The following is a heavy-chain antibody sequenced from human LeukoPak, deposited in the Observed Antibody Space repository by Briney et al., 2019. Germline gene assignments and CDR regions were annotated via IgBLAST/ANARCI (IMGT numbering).Heavy chain of an antibody. Sequence: PGGTLRLSCAASGFAFSNYGMNWVRQAPGKGLEWVSGITGSGGTTYYADSVKGRFTISRDNSKNTLYLQMNSLRAEDTAVYYCAKDLFAYSSGPTVGFDYWGQGTLVTVSS. J-gene: IGHJ4*02. CDR1: GFAFSNYG. CDR2: ITGSGGTT. D-gene: IGHD6-19*01. CDR3: AKDLFAYSSGPTVGFDY. V-gene: IGHV3-23*01.